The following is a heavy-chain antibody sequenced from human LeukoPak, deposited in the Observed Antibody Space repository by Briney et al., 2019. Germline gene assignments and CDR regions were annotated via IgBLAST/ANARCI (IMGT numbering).Heavy chain of an antibody. CDR1: GYIFTGYY. V-gene: IGHV1-46*01. J-gene: IGHJ4*02. Sequence: ASVKVSCKAPGYIFTGYYMHWVRQAPGQGLEWMGIINPSGGSTSYAQKFQGRVTMTRDTSTSTVYMELSSLRSEDTAVYCCARDGYSYGYDYWGQGTLVTVSS. CDR2: INPSGGST. CDR3: ARDGYSYGYDY. D-gene: IGHD5-18*01.